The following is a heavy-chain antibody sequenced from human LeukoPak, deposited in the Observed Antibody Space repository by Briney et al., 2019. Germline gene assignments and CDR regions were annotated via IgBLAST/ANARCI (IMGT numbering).Heavy chain of an antibody. D-gene: IGHD4-17*01. V-gene: IGHV3-48*01. J-gene: IGHJ4*02. Sequence: GGSLRLSCAASGFTFSSYSMNWVRQAPGKGLEWVSYISPSSSNIHYADSVKGRFTISRDNGKNSLYLQMNSLRVEDTAVYYCARIPTVTFFDYWGQGTLVTVSS. CDR2: ISPSSSNI. CDR3: ARIPTVTFFDY. CDR1: GFTFSSYS.